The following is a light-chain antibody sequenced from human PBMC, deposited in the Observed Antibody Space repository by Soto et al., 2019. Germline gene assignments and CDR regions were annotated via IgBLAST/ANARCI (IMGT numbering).Light chain of an antibody. J-gene: IGLJ2*01. CDR3: CSYAGSYTVV. Sequence: QSALTQPRSVSGSPGQSVTISCTGTSSDVGGYNYVSWYQQHPGKAPKLMIYDVSKRPSGVPDRFSGSKSGNTASLTLSWLQAEDEADYYCCSYAGSYTVVFGGGTKLTVL. CDR2: DVS. CDR1: SSDVGGYNY. V-gene: IGLV2-11*01.